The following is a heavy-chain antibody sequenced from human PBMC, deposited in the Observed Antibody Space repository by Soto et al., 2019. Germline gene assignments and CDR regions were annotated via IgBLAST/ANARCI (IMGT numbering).Heavy chain of an antibody. V-gene: IGHV3-48*01. Sequence: GSLRLSCAASGFTFSSYSMNWVRQAPGKGLEWVSYISSSSSTIYYADSVKGRFTISRDNAKNSLYLQMNSLRAEDTAVYYCARGEGSSYDRLYNWFDPWGQGTLVTVSS. CDR1: GFTFSSYS. J-gene: IGHJ5*02. D-gene: IGHD6-13*01. CDR3: ARGEGSSYDRLYNWFDP. CDR2: ISSSSSTI.